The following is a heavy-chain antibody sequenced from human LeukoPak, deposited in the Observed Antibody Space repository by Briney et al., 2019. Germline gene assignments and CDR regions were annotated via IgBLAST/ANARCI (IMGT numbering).Heavy chain of an antibody. Sequence: GGSLRLSCAASGFTFSSYALGGVRQAPGKGRAWVSVISGSGDHTYYADSVKGRFTISRDNSKNTLYLQMNSLRAEDTAVYFCAKYYYDSSGPIRLIDYWGQGTLVTVSS. D-gene: IGHD3-22*01. CDR3: AKYYYDSSGPIRLIDY. CDR2: ISGSGDHT. CDR1: GFTFSSYA. V-gene: IGHV3-23*01. J-gene: IGHJ4*02.